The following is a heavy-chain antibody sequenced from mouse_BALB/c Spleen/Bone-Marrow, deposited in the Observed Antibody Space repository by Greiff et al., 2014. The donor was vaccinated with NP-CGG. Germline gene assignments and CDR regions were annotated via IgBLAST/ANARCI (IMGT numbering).Heavy chain of an antibody. J-gene: IGHJ2*02. CDR1: GFSFSSCD. CDR3: ARGNCGRYGDCFDY. CDR2: INNNGGST. Sequence: EVLLVESGGGLVQPCRSLTLSCAVSGFSFSSCDMSWVRQTPDKKLEVLASINNNGGSTYYPASVKGRFTIPRDKSKKNLFLQKCILKSDDTTVYYCARGNCGRYGDCFDYWGQGTSLTVSS. V-gene: IGHV5-6-3*01. D-gene: IGHD1-1*02.